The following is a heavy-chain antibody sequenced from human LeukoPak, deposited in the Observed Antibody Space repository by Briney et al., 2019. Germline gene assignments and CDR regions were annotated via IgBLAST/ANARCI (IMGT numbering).Heavy chain of an antibody. Sequence: ASVKVSCKASGGTFISYAISWVRQAPGQGLEWMGGIIPIFGAANYAQKFQGRVTITADESTSTAYMELSSLRSEDTAVYYCARDLITIFGAVITTPDIYYYYGMDVWGQGTTVTVSS. CDR1: GGTFISYA. V-gene: IGHV1-69*13. D-gene: IGHD3-3*01. CDR3: ARDLITIFGAVITTPDIYYYYGMDV. CDR2: IIPIFGAA. J-gene: IGHJ6*02.